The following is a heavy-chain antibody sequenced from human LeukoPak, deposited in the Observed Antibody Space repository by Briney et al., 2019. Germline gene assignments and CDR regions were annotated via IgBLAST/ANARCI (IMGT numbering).Heavy chain of an antibody. J-gene: IGHJ4*02. Sequence: GGSLRLSCAASGFTFSSYSMNWVRQAPGKGLEWVSSISSSSSYIYYADSVKGRFTISRDNAKNSLYLQMNSLRAEDTAVYYCAAKNYYDSSGYYELAYWGQGTLVTVSS. CDR3: AAKNYYDSSGYYELAY. V-gene: IGHV3-21*01. D-gene: IGHD3-22*01. CDR2: ISSSSSYI. CDR1: GFTFSSYS.